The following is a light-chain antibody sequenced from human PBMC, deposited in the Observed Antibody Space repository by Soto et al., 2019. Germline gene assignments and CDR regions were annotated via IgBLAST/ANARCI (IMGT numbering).Light chain of an antibody. J-gene: IGKJ1*01. CDR2: DAS. V-gene: IGKV3-20*01. CDR3: QQYGSSSWT. Sequence: EVLLTQYPGTLSLSPGERATLSCRVSQSVSSSDLAWYQQKPGQAPRLLMYDASSRATGIPDRFSGSGSGTDFTLTISRLDPEDFAVYYCQQYGSSSWTFGQGTKVDIK. CDR1: QSVSSSD.